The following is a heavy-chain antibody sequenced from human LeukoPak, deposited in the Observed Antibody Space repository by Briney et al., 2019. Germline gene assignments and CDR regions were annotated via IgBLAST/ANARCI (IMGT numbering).Heavy chain of an antibody. J-gene: IGHJ4*02. V-gene: IGHV4-39*01. CDR3: ASIVGATHLAFDY. Sequence: SETPSLTCTVSGGSISSSSYYWGWIRQPPGKGLEWIGSIYYSGSTYYNPSLKSRVTISVDTSKNQFSLKLSSVTAADTAVYYCASIVGATHLAFDYWGQGTLVTVSS. CDR1: GGSISSSSYY. D-gene: IGHD1-26*01. CDR2: IYYSGST.